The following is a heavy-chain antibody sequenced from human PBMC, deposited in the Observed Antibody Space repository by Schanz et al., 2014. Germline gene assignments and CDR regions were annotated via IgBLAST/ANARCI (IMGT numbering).Heavy chain of an antibody. J-gene: IGHJ4*02. CDR1: GFMFSSYG. V-gene: IGHV3-30*03. D-gene: IGHD3-10*01. Sequence: QVQLVESGGGVVQPGRSLRLSCAASGFMFSSYGMHWVRQAPGKGLEWVGVISYDGNKKSYADSVKGRFTISRDNSKNTLYLQVKSMRREDTAVYYCARGGFGEVSYLDYWGQGSQVTVYS. CDR3: ARGGFGEVSYLDY. CDR2: ISYDGNKK.